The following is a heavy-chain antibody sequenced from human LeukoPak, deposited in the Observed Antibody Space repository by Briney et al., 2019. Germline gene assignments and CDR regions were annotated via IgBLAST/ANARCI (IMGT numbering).Heavy chain of an antibody. V-gene: IGHV3-53*01. D-gene: IGHD2-15*01. CDR3: ARGTPSGY. J-gene: IGHJ4*02. CDR2: FYSGGST. Sequence: PGGSLSLSCAASGFTVISNYMSGVRQAPGKGLEGVSVFYSGGSTYYTESVKGGFTISRDTSKNTLYLQMNSVRPEVTAVYYSARGTPSGYWGQGSQVTVS. CDR1: GFTVISNY.